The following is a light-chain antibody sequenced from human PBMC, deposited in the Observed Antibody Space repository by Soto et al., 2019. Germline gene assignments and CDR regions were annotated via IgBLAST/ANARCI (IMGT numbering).Light chain of an antibody. J-gene: IGLJ3*02. V-gene: IGLV2-11*01. CDR1: NSDIGNYNL. CDR2: AVS. CDR3: WSYTTSDMWV. Sequence: QSVLTQPRSVSGSPGQSVSISCTGTNSDIGNYNLVSWYQQPPGKAPKLIISAVSRRPSGVPDRFPGSKSGNTASLTISGLQADDEADYYCWSYTTSDMWVFGGGTKLTVL.